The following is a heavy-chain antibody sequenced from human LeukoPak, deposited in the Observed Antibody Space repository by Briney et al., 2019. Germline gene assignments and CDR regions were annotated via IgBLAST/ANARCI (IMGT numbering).Heavy chain of an antibody. CDR1: NYTFASYG. D-gene: IGHD5-24*01. Sequence: SVKVSCKASNYTFASYGISWVRQAPGQGLEWMGGIIPIFGTADYAPKFQGRVTITADESTSTAYVELSNLRSEDTAVYYCARVALGRRWLPSSYYYGMDVWGQGTTVTVSS. V-gene: IGHV1-69*13. CDR3: ARVALGRRWLPSSYYYGMDV. J-gene: IGHJ6*02. CDR2: IIPIFGTA.